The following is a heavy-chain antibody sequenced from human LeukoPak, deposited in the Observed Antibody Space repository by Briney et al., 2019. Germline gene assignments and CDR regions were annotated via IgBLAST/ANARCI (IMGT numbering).Heavy chain of an antibody. CDR1: GFTFSNSG. D-gene: IGHD3-22*01. CDR3: ARDYYYDSSGFYAP. J-gene: IGHJ5*02. V-gene: IGHV3-33*01. CDR2: IWYDGSNK. Sequence: GRSLRLSCAASGFTFSNSGMHWVRQAPGKGLEWVAVIWYDGSNKNYAGSVKGRFTISRDNSKNTLYLQMNSLRAEDTAVYYCARDYYYDSSGFYAPWGQGTLVTVSS.